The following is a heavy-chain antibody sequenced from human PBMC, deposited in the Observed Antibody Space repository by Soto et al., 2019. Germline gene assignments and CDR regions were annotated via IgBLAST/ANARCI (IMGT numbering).Heavy chain of an antibody. V-gene: IGHV3-23*01. J-gene: IGHJ4*02. CDR3: ARDVGLDSDDFFAY. Sequence: PWGSLRLSCTASGFAFSSYGMVFFRHSPVKGLQWVSTIRGDGGQTHYTDSVKGRFSISRDNSKNTVYLQMDSLRAEDTAMYFCARDVGLDSDDFFAYWGQGTQVTVSS. D-gene: IGHD3-9*01. CDR1: GFAFSSYG. CDR2: IRGDGGQT.